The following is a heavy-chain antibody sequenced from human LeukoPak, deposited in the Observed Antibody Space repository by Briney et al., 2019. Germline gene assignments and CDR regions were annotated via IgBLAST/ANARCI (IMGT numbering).Heavy chain of an antibody. V-gene: IGHV4-39*07. CDR1: GDSISSSTYY. CDR2: IYYSGNT. D-gene: IGHD2-8*01. J-gene: IGHJ3*02. CDR3: ASYPETKSGPAFDI. Sequence: PSETLSLTCTVSGDSISSSTYYWGWIRQPPGTGLESIGSIYYSGNTYYNPSLKSRVTISIDTSKNQFSLKLNSVTAADTAVYFCASYPETKSGPAFDIWGQGTMVTVSS.